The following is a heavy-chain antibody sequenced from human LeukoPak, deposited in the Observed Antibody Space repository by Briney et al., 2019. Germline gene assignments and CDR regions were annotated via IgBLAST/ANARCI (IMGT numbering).Heavy chain of an antibody. J-gene: IGHJ4*02. Sequence: TGGSLRLSCAASGFTFSSYEMNWVRQAPGKGLEWVSYISSSGSTIYYADSVKGRFTISRDNAKNSLYLQMNSLRAEDTAVYYCARDLDGYSILDYWGQGTLVTVSS. V-gene: IGHV3-48*03. CDR1: GFTFSSYE. CDR2: ISSSGSTI. D-gene: IGHD5-24*01. CDR3: ARDLDGYSILDY.